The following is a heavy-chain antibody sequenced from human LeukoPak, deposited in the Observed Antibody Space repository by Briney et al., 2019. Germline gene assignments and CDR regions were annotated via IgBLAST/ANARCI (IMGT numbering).Heavy chain of an antibody. CDR1: GDIVSSNSAA. D-gene: IGHD5-24*01. CDR2: TYYRSKWYY. J-gene: IGHJ4*02. CDR3: VSSRDGYLDY. V-gene: IGHV6-1*01. Sequence: SQTLSLTCAISGDIVSSNSAAWNWIRQSPSRGLEWLGRTYYRSKWYYGYAASVKSRITINPDTSKNQLSLQLNSVTPEDTAVYYCVSSRDGYLDYWGQGTLVTVSS.